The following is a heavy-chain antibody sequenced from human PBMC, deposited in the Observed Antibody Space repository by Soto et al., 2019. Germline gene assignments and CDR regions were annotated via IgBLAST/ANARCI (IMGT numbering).Heavy chain of an antibody. CDR3: ARLTGWGG. Sequence: ESGGGVVQPERSLRLSCAASGFSFSSNAMHWVRQAPGKGLEWVAVVLYDGNNKYYADSVKGRFTISRDNSKNTLYLQMNSLRAEDTAVYYCARLTGWGGWGQGTLVTVSS. D-gene: IGHD1-26*01. J-gene: IGHJ4*02. CDR2: VLYDGNNK. CDR1: GFSFSSNA. V-gene: IGHV3-30-3*01.